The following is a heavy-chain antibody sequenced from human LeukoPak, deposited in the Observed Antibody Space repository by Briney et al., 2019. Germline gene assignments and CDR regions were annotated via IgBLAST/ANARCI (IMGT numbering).Heavy chain of an antibody. CDR3: ARRKAYVAARPGGWFDP. J-gene: IGHJ5*02. D-gene: IGHD6-6*01. V-gene: IGHV4-39*01. Sequence: SETLSLTCTVSGGSISSSSYYWGWIRQPPGTGLEWIGSIYYSGSTYYNPSLKSRVTISVDTSKNQFSLKLSSVTAADTAVYYCARRKAYVAARPGGWFDPWGQGTLVTVSS. CDR2: IYYSGST. CDR1: GGSISSSSYY.